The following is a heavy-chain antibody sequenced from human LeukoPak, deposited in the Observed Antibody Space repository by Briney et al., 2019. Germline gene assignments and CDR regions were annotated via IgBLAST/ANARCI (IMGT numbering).Heavy chain of an antibody. CDR1: GYTFSSDD. J-gene: IGHJ5*02. V-gene: IGHV1-8*02. D-gene: IGHD3-10*01. Sequence: ASVKVSCKASGYTFSSDDINWVRQAPGQGLEWMGWMNPKSGNTGYAQKFLGRGTMTRNTSISTAYMELSHLRSEDTAVYYCARGRVFPGVAPRQVWFDPWGQGTPVTVSS. CDR2: MNPKSGNT. CDR3: ARGRVFPGVAPRQVWFDP.